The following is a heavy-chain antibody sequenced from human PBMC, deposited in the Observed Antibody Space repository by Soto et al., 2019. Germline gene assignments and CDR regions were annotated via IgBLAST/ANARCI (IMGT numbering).Heavy chain of an antibody. CDR1: GGSVSDKTYY. Sequence: SETLSLTCSVSGGSVSDKTYYWSWIRQPPGKRLEWIGYVYYSGTTNYNPSLKSRVTISVDLSKNQFSLSLSSVTTADTALYYCARTTAVPNSLRSRYFFDYWGQGTLVTVSS. V-gene: IGHV4-61*01. J-gene: IGHJ4*02. D-gene: IGHD4-17*01. CDR3: ARTTAVPNSLRSRYFFDY. CDR2: VYYSGTT.